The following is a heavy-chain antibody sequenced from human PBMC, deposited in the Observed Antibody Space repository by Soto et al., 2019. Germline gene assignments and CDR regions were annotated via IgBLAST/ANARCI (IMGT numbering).Heavy chain of an antibody. V-gene: IGHV1-69*19. J-gene: IGHJ4*02. CDR2: ISPMFGAA. Sequence: QVQLVQSGAEMKKPGSSVKVSRQSSGGTFNTYAMNWVRQAPGQGPEWMGDISPMFGAANYAPKFQGRVTPTSDESTGTSYMQLSSLTSEYTALYFCGREVQVHTPAFVYWGQGTLVTVSS. CDR1: GGTFNTYA. D-gene: IGHD3-10*01. CDR3: GREVQVHTPAFVY.